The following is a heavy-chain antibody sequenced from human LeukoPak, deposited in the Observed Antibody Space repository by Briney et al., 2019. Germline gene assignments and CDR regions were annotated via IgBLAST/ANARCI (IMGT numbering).Heavy chain of an antibody. V-gene: IGHV4-30-4*01. J-gene: IGHJ5*02. CDR2: IYYSGST. Sequence: SQTLSLTCTVSGGSISSGDYYWSWIRQPPGKGLEWIGYIYYSGSTYYNPSLKSRVTISVDTSKNQFSLKLSSVTAADTAVYYCARGGYYDILTGYYWFDPWGQGTLVTVSS. D-gene: IGHD3-9*01. CDR3: ARGGYYDILTGYYWFDP. CDR1: GGSISSGDYY.